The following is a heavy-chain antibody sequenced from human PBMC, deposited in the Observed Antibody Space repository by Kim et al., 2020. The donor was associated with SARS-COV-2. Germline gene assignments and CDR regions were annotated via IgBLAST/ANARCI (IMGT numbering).Heavy chain of an antibody. D-gene: IGHD3-3*01. Sequence: GGSLRLSCAASGFTFSSYAMSWVRQAPGEGLEWVSAISGSGGSTYYADSVKGRFTISRDNSKNTLYLQMNSLRAEDTAVYYCAKLIVGGGYYFNYWGQGTLGTVSS. CDR3: AKLIVGGGYYFNY. V-gene: IGHV3-23*01. CDR1: GFTFSSYA. CDR2: ISGSGGST. J-gene: IGHJ4*02.